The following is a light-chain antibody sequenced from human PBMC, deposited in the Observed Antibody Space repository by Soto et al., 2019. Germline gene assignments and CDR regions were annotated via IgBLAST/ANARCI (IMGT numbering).Light chain of an antibody. CDR1: QSVSSSY. J-gene: IGKJ2*01. Sequence: EIVMTQSPGTLSLSPGERATLSCRDSQSVSSSYLAWYQQRPGQAPRLLIFGASTRATDIPDRFSGSGSGTDFTLTISRLEPEVFAVYYCQRYDSSSYTFGQGTKLQIK. CDR2: GAS. V-gene: IGKV3-20*01. CDR3: QRYDSSSYT.